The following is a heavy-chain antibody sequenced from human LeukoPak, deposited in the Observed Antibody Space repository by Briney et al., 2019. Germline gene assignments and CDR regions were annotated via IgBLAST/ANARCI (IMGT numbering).Heavy chain of an antibody. D-gene: IGHD5-12*01. CDR3: ARHGAGGILVATFFSF. J-gene: IGHJ4*02. CDR2: IYYSGST. Sequence: PSETMSLTCTVSGGSISGYYWSWIRQPPGKGLEWLGYIYYSGSTNYNPSLKSRVTISVDTSKNQFSLKLTSVTAADTAVSYCARHGAGGILVATFFSFWGQGTLVTVSS. V-gene: IGHV4-59*08. CDR1: GGSISGYY.